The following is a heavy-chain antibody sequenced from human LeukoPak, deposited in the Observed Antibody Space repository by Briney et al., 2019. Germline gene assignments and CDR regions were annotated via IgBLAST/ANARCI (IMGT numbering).Heavy chain of an antibody. CDR3: ARILGSGSYYNAYNWFDP. CDR1: GGSSSGYY. D-gene: IGHD3-10*02. Sequence: SETLSLTCAVYGGSSSGYYCSWIRQPPGKGLEWIGEINHSGSTNYNPSLKSRVTISVDTSKNQFSRKLSSVTAADTAVYYCARILGSGSYYNAYNWFDPWGQGTLVTVSS. V-gene: IGHV4-34*01. CDR2: INHSGST. J-gene: IGHJ5*02.